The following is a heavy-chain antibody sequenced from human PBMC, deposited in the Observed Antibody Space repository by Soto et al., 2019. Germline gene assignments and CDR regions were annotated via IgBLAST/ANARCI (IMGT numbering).Heavy chain of an antibody. D-gene: IGHD2-8*01. CDR2: IQQDGSEK. CDR1: GFTFSSYW. V-gene: IGHV3-7*01. CDR3: ARQRDVWDH. Sequence: EVQLVESGGGLVQPGGSLRLSCAASGFTFSSYWMTWVRQAPGKGLEWVAYIQQDGSEKYYVDSVKGRFTISRDNAKNSVYLQMNSLRVEDTAVYYCARQRDVWDHWGQGTLVTVSS. J-gene: IGHJ4*02.